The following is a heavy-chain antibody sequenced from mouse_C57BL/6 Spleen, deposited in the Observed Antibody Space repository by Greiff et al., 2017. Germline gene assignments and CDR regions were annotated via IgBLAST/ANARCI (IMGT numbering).Heavy chain of an antibody. CDR2: ISSGSSTI. CDR1: GFTFSDYG. V-gene: IGHV5-17*01. D-gene: IGHD2-1*01. CDR3: ARLGGNYFDV. J-gene: IGHJ1*03. Sequence: EVHLVESGGGLVKPGGSLKLSCAASGFTFSDYGMHWVRQAPEKGLEWVAYISSGSSTIYYADTVKGRFTISRDNAKNTLFLQMTSLRSEDTAMYYCARLGGNYFDVWGTGTTVTVSS.